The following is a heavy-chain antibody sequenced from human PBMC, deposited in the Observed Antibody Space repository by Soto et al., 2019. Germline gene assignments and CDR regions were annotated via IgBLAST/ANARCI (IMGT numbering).Heavy chain of an antibody. V-gene: IGHV3-30-3*01. CDR1: GFTFSSYA. Sequence: WWSLRLSCAASGFTFSSYAMHWCRQAPGKGLEWVAVISYDGSNKYYADSVKGRFTISRDNSKNTLYLQMNSLRAEDTAVYYCATDRGDMIQYYFDYWGQGTLVTVSS. CDR2: ISYDGSNK. D-gene: IGHD3-10*01. J-gene: IGHJ4*02. CDR3: ATDRGDMIQYYFDY.